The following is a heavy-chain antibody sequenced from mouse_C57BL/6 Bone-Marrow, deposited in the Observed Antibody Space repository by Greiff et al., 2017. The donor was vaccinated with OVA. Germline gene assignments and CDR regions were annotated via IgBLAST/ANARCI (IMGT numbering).Heavy chain of an antibody. CDR3: ARRATTVVANYFDY. CDR2: IYPGGGYT. D-gene: IGHD1-1*01. J-gene: IGHJ2*01. CDR1: GYTFTNYW. Sequence: QVHVKQSGAELVRPGTSVKMSCKASGYTFTNYWIGWAKQRPGHGLEWIGDIYPGGGYTNYNEKFKGKATLTADKSSSTAYMQFSSLTSEDSAIYYCARRATTVVANYFDYWGQGTTLTVSS. V-gene: IGHV1-63*01.